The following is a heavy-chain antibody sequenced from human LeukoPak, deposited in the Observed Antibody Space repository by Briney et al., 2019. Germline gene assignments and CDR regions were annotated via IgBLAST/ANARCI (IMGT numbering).Heavy chain of an antibody. CDR2: INHSGST. J-gene: IGHJ6*02. CDR1: GGSFSGYY. V-gene: IGHV4-34*01. Sequence: SETLSPTCAVYGGSFSGYYWSWIRQPPGKGLEWIGEINHSGSTNYNPSLKSRVTISVDTSENQFSLKLSSVTAADTAVYYCASSITIFGYYYYGMDVWGQGTTVTVSS. CDR3: ASSITIFGYYYYGMDV. D-gene: IGHD3-3*01.